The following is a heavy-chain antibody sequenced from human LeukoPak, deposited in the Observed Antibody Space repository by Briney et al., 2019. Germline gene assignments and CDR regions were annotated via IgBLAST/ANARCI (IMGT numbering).Heavy chain of an antibody. Sequence: GGSLRLSCAASGFTFSSYAMSWVRQAPGKGLEWVSAISGSGGSTYYADSVKGRFTISRDNSKNTLYPQMNSLRAEDTAVYYCAKGGYIVVVVAGTSGIFDYWGQGTLVTVSS. CDR1: GFTFSSYA. J-gene: IGHJ4*02. V-gene: IGHV3-23*01. D-gene: IGHD2-15*01. CDR3: AKGGYIVVVVAGTSGIFDY. CDR2: ISGSGGST.